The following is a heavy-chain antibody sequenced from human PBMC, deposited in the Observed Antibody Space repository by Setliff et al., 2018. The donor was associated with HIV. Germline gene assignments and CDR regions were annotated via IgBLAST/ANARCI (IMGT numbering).Heavy chain of an antibody. J-gene: IGHJ5*02. V-gene: IGHV1-2*02. CDR2: VNPNSGDA. D-gene: IGHD4-17*01. Sequence: GASVKVSCKASGYTFTGHYLHWVRQAPGQGLEWLGWVNPNSGDAIYAPQFQRRVTITADKSTSTVYMDLSNLRSDDTATYYCAPDFGDNWFDPWGQGTLVTVSS. CDR3: APDFGDNWFDP. CDR1: GYTFTGHY.